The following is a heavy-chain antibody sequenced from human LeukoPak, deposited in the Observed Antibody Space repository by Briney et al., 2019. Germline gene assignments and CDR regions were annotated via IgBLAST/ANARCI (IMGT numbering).Heavy chain of an antibody. J-gene: IGHJ4*02. D-gene: IGHD3-10*01. Sequence: PSETLSLTCTVSGGSISSYYWSWIRQPPGKGLEWIGYIYYSGSTNYNPSLKSRVTISVDTSKNQFSLKLSSVTAADTAVYYCARDRMVRGVIIGLGYWGQGTLVTVSS. CDR3: ARDRMVRGVIIGLGY. CDR1: GGSISSYY. V-gene: IGHV4-59*01. CDR2: IYYSGST.